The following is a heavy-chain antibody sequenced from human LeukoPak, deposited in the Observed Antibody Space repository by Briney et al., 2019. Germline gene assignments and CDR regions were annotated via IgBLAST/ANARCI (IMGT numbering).Heavy chain of an antibody. CDR2: VFYSGST. CDR3: ARMGTATAFD. J-gene: IGHJ4*02. Sequence: SETLSLTCSVSDSSINSYYWSWIRQPPGKGLEWIGYVFYSGSTNYNPSLKSRVTISLDTSKKQFSLKLSSVTAADTAVYYCARMGTATAFDWGQGTLVTVSS. CDR1: DSSINSYY. D-gene: IGHD6-13*01. V-gene: IGHV4-59*12.